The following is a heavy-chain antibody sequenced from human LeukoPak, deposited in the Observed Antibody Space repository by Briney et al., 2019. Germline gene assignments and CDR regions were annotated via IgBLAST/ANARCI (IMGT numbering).Heavy chain of an antibody. J-gene: IGHJ4*02. D-gene: IGHD6-6*01. CDR1: GGSISSHY. CDR3: ARLSVAAEYYFDY. Sequence: SETLSLTCNVSGGSISSHYWSWIRQPPGKGLEWIGYIYYSGSTNYNPPLKSRVTISVDTSKNQFSLKLRSVTASDTAVYYCARLSVAAEYYFDYWGRGTLVTVSS. V-gene: IGHV4-59*08. CDR2: IYYSGST.